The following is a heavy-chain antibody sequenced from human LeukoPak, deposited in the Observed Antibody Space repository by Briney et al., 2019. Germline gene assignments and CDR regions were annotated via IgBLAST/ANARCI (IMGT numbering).Heavy chain of an antibody. CDR2: IYHSGST. CDR3: ARVVGRDGYNLEY. J-gene: IGHJ4*02. CDR1: GGSLNNGGYD. V-gene: IGHV4-30-2*01. Sequence: SQTLSLTCTVSGGSLNNGGYDWNWIRQPPGKGLELIGYIYHSGSTYYNPSLKSRVTISVDRSRNQFSLKLSSVTAADTAVYYCARVVGRDGYNLEYWGQGTLVTVSS. D-gene: IGHD5-24*01.